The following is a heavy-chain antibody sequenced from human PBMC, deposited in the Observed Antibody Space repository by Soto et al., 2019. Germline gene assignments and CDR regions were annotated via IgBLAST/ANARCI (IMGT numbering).Heavy chain of an antibody. CDR2: IYYSGST. Sequence: SETLSLTCTVSGGSISSSSYYWGWIRQPPXKGLEWIGSIYYSGSTYYNPSLKSRVTISVDTSKNQFSLKLSSVTAADTAVYYCARQYSNYGHYYYYYRMDVWGQGTTVTVSS. V-gene: IGHV4-39*01. J-gene: IGHJ6*02. D-gene: IGHD4-4*01. CDR3: ARQYSNYGHYYYYYRMDV. CDR1: GGSISSSSYY.